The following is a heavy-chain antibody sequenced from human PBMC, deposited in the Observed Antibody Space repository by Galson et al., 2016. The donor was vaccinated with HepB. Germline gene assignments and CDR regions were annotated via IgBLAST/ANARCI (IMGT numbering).Heavy chain of an antibody. CDR1: GFTFSSFE. CDR3: AGYKPRFWSGSSKYYYYGMDV. J-gene: IGHJ6*02. D-gene: IGHD3-3*01. Sequence: SLRLSCAASGFTFSSFEMNWVRQAPGKGLEWVSYISSRGNTIYYADSVKGRLTISRDNAKNSLYLQMNSLRAEDTAVYYCAGYKPRFWSGSSKYYYYGMDVWGQGTTVTVSS. CDR2: ISSRGNTI. V-gene: IGHV3-48*03.